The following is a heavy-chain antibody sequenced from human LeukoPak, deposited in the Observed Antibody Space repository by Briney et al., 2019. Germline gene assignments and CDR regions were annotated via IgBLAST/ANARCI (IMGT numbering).Heavy chain of an antibody. J-gene: IGHJ5*02. CDR1: GYTFTSYD. V-gene: IGHV1-8*01. D-gene: IGHD1-26*01. CDR2: MNPNSGNT. Sequence: ASVKVSCKASGYTFTSYDINWVRQATGQGLEWMGWMNPNSGNTGYAQKFQGRVAMTRNTSISTAYMELSSLRSEDTAVYYCARRRRVGANNWFDPWGQGTLVTVSS. CDR3: ARRRRVGANNWFDP.